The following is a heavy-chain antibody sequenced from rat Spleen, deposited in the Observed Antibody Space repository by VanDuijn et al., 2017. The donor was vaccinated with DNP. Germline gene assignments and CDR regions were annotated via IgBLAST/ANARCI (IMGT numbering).Heavy chain of an antibody. J-gene: IGHJ2*01. Sequence: EAQLVQSGGGLVQPGRSLKLSCAASGFSFSHYYMAWVRQAPQRGLEWVASISTSGTTTYYQASLKGRFTLSRDNAKNSLYLQMNSLRSEDTATFYCARQELQWSHFDYWGQGVMVTVSS. D-gene: IGHD1-1*01. V-gene: IGHV5-25*01. CDR1: GFSFSHYY. CDR2: ISTSGTTT. CDR3: ARQELQWSHFDY.